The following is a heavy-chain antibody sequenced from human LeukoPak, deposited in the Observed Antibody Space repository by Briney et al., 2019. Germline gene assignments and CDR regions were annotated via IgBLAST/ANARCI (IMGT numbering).Heavy chain of an antibody. Sequence: PSETLSLTCAVYGGSFSGYYWSWTRQPPGKGLEWIGEINHSGSTNYSPSLKSRVTISVDTSKNQFSLKLSSVTAADTAVYYCARGPPIAVAGKGGHFDYWGQGTLVTVSS. J-gene: IGHJ4*02. CDR1: GGSFSGYY. V-gene: IGHV4-34*01. D-gene: IGHD6-19*01. CDR2: INHSGST. CDR3: ARGPPIAVAGKGGHFDY.